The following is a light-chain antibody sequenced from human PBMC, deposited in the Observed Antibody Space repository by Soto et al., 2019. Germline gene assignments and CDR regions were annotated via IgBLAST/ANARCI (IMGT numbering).Light chain of an antibody. CDR3: QQYNKWPQT. CDR2: GAS. Sequence: EIVMTQSPATLSVSPGERATLSCRASQSVSSDLAWYQQKPGQAHRLLIYGASTRATDIQPSFTGSGSGTEFTLTIRSLQSEDIAVYYCQQYNKWPQTFGQGTKVDIK. V-gene: IGKV3D-15*01. J-gene: IGKJ1*01. CDR1: QSVSSD.